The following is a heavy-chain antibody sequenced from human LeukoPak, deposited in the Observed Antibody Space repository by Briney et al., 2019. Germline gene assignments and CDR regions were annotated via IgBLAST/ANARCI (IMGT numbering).Heavy chain of an antibody. Sequence: PSETLSLTCTVSGGSISSSSYYWGWIRQPPGKGLEWIGSIYYSGSTYYNPSLKSRVTISVDTSKNQFSLKLSSVTAADTAVYYCASLGNDYGDYGYYYYGMDVWGQGTTVTVSS. V-gene: IGHV4-39*07. J-gene: IGHJ6*02. CDR3: ASLGNDYGDYGYYYYGMDV. D-gene: IGHD4-17*01. CDR1: GGSISSSSYY. CDR2: IYYSGST.